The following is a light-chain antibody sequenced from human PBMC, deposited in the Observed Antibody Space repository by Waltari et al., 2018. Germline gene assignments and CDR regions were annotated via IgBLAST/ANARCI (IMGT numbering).Light chain of an antibody. V-gene: IGKV1-9*01. J-gene: IGKJ5*01. Sequence: ITCRASQGISSHLAWYQKKPGKAPKLLIYGASTLGSGVPSGFSGGGSGTEFTLTISSLQPEDFATYYCQQLNSYPITFGQGTRLEIK. CDR2: GAS. CDR3: QQLNSYPIT. CDR1: QGISSH.